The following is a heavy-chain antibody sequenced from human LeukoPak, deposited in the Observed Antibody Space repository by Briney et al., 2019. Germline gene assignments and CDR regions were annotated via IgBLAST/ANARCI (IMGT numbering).Heavy chain of an antibody. D-gene: IGHD2-8*01. V-gene: IGHV1-8*01. CDR2: MNPNSGNT. Sequence: ASVKVSCKASGYTFTSDDINWVRQASGQGLEWMGWMNPNSGNTGYAQQFQGRVTMTTNTYESTAYMELSSLTSEDTAVYYCARGARGTIDLDYWGQGTLVIVSS. CDR3: ARGARGTIDLDY. CDR1: GYTFTSDD. J-gene: IGHJ4*02.